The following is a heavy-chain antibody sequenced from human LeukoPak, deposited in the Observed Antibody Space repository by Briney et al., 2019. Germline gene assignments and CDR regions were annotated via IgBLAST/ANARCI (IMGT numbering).Heavy chain of an antibody. Sequence: SETLSLTCTVSGGSISSYYWSWIRQPPGKGLEWIGYIYYSGSTNYNPSLKSRVTISVDTSKNQFSLKLRSVTAADTAVYYCARYAAMVAFHAHGFDIWGKGTMVTVS. CDR1: GGSISSYY. J-gene: IGHJ3*02. CDR3: ARYAAMVAFHAHGFDI. V-gene: IGHV4-59*01. D-gene: IGHD5-18*01. CDR2: IYYSGST.